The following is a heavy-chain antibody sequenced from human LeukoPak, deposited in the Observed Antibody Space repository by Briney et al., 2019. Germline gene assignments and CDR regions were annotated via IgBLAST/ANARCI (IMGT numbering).Heavy chain of an antibody. CDR3: ARTDEKRIFGSASYYRGRPVDY. CDR1: GGSFSGHY. D-gene: IGHD3-10*01. Sequence: SETLSLTCAVYGGSFSGHYWTWIRQPPGKGLEWIGEINHSGSTNYSPSLKSRVTISVDTSKNQFSLKPSSVTAADTAVYYCARTDEKRIFGSASYYRGRPVDYWGQGTLVTVSS. J-gene: IGHJ4*02. V-gene: IGHV4-34*01. CDR2: INHSGST.